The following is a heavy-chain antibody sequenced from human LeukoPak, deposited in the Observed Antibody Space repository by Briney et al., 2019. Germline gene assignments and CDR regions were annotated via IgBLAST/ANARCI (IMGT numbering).Heavy chain of an antibody. V-gene: IGHV4-59*08. Sequence: PSETLSLTCTVSGGSISSYYWSWIRQPPGKGLEWIGYIYYSGSTNYNPSLKSRVTISVDTSKNQFSLKLSSVTAADTAVYYCASYSKLLRNYFDPWGQGTLVTVSS. CDR2: IYYSGST. J-gene: IGHJ5*02. CDR1: GGSISSYY. CDR3: ASYSKLLRNYFDP. D-gene: IGHD1-26*01.